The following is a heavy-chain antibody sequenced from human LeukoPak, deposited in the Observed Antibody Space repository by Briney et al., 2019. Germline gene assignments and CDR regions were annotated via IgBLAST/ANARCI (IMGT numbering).Heavy chain of an antibody. V-gene: IGHV3-21*01. J-gene: IGHJ4*02. D-gene: IGHD3-16*01. Sequence: GGSLRLSCAASGFTFSSYSMNWVRQAPGKGLEWVSSISSSSYIYYADSVKGRFTISRDNAKNSLYLQMNSLRAEDTAVYYCARGGNYVWGSYDYWGQGTLVTVSS. CDR3: ARGGNYVWGSYDY. CDR2: ISSSSYI. CDR1: GFTFSSYS.